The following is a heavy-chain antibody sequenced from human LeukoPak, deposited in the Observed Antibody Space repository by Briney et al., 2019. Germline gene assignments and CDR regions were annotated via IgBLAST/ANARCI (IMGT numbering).Heavy chain of an antibody. CDR3: AKGKVNNDGALDI. Sequence: GGSLRLSCAASRFSFSSYAMAWVRQAQGEGLEWVSSISASGSRTYYADSVKGRFTISRDNSKKMIYLQMNSLRVEDTAVYYCAKGKVNNDGALDIWGLGTMVIVS. D-gene: IGHD2-8*01. J-gene: IGHJ3*02. CDR1: RFSFSSYA. CDR2: ISASGSRT. V-gene: IGHV3-23*01.